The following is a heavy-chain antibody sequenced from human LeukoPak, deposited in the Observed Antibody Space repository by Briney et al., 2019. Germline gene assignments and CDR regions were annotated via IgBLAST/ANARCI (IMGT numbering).Heavy chain of an antibody. CDR1: GGSISSYY. D-gene: IGHD2-2*01. CDR2: IYYSGST. V-gene: IGHV4-59*12. Sequence: SETLSLTCTVSGGSISSYYWSWIRQPPGKGLEWIGYIYYSGSTNYNPSLKSRVTISVDKSKNQFSLKLSSVTAADTAVFYCAREASSHFDYWGQGALVTVSS. CDR3: AREASSHFDY. J-gene: IGHJ4*02.